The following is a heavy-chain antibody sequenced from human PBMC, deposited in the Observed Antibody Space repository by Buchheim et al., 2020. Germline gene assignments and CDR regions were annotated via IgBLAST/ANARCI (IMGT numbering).Heavy chain of an antibody. CDR1: GFTFSSYG. CDR3: AKDAHTATGYFDY. D-gene: IGHD5-18*01. V-gene: IGHV3-30*18. J-gene: IGHJ4*02. CDR2: ISYDGSNK. Sequence: QVQLAESGGGVVQPGRSLRLSCVASGFTFSSYGMHWVRQAPGKGLEWVAVISYDGSNKYYADSVKGRFTISRDNSKNTLYLQMNSLRAEDTAVYYCAKDAHTATGYFDYWGQGTL.